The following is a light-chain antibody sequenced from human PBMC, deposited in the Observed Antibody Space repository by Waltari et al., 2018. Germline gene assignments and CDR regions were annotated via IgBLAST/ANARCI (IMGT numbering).Light chain of an antibody. CDR2: KDT. CDR1: ALPKQY. Sequence: SYELTQPPSVSVSPGQTARITCSGDALPKQYAFWYQQKPGQAPVLIIYKDTQRPSGIPERFSGSSSGTTVTMTISGVQAEDEADYYCLSADSSGTSKVFGGGTKLTVL. V-gene: IGLV3-25*03. CDR3: LSADSSGTSKV. J-gene: IGLJ3*02.